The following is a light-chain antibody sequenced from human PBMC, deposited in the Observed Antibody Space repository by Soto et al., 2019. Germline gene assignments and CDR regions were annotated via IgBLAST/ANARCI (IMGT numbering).Light chain of an antibody. J-gene: IGKJ1*01. CDR2: KAS. CDR1: QSISSW. CDR3: QQYNSYSATS. Sequence: DIQMTQSPSTLSASVGDRVTITCRASQSISSWLAWNQQKPGKAPKLLIYKASSLESGVPSRISGSGSGTEFTLTISGLQPDDFATDYCQQYNSYSATSFGQGTKVVIK. V-gene: IGKV1-5*03.